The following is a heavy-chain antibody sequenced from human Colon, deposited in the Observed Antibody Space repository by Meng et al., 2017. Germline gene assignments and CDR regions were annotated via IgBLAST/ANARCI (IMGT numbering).Heavy chain of an antibody. CDR1: GDFISSSRYY. J-gene: IGHJ6*02. D-gene: IGHD5/OR15-5a*01. CDR2: IYYTGSK. CDR3: ARDRGYTVYGLGVQNYGFDV. V-gene: IGHV4-39*07. Sequence: SETLSLTCTVSGDFISSSRYYWGWIRQPPGKGLEWIGSIYYTGSKYYNPSLKSRVTISVDTSKNQFSLKLSSVTAADTAVYYCARDRGYTVYGLGVQNYGFDVWGQGTTVTVSS.